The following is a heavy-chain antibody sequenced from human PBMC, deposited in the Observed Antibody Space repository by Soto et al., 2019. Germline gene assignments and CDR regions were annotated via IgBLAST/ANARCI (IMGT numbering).Heavy chain of an antibody. D-gene: IGHD1-26*01. CDR2: IKSKTDGGTT. J-gene: IGHJ4*02. CDR1: GFTFTNAW. CDR3: FPSTNSGRYYMAVDS. V-gene: IGHV3-15*07. Sequence: GGSLRLSCAASGFTFTNAWMNWVRQAPGKGLEWVGRIKSKTDGGTTDYAAPVKGRFTISRDDSKDTLYLQMNSLKSVDTAVYYCFPSTNSGRYYMAVDSWGQGTLVTVSS.